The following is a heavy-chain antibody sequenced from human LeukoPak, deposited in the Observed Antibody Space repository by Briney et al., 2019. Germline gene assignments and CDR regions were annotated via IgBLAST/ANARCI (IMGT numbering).Heavy chain of an antibody. V-gene: IGHV4-31*11. CDR2: IYYSGST. D-gene: IGHD2-2*01. CDR1: GGSFSGYY. Sequence: SETLSLTCAVYGGSFSGYYWSWIRQHPGKGLEWIGYIYYSGSTYYNPSLKSRVTISVDTSKNQFSLKLSSVTAADTAVYYCAYQLPRMHFDYWGQGTLVTVSS. J-gene: IGHJ4*02. CDR3: AYQLPRMHFDY.